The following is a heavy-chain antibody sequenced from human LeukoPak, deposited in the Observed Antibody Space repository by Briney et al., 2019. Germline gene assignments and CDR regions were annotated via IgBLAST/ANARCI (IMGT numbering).Heavy chain of an antibody. J-gene: IGHJ3*02. D-gene: IGHD1-26*01. CDR2: IYPGDSDT. CDR3: ASHRPTSNDAFDI. CDR1: GYSFTSYW. V-gene: IGHV5-51*01. Sequence: GESLKISCKGSGYSFTSYWIGWVRQMPGKGLDWMGIIYPGDSDTRYSPSFQGQVTISADKSISTAYLQWSSLKASDTATYYCASHRPTSNDAFDIWGQGTMVTVSS.